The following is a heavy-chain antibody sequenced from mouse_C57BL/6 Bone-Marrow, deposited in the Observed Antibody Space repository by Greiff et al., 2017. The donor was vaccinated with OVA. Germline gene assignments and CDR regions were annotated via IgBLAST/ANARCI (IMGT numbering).Heavy chain of an antibody. D-gene: IGHD2-4*01. J-gene: IGHJ1*03. CDR3: ARFSDYHWYFDV. CDR1: GFTFSSYG. Sequence: EVKVVESGGDLVKPGGSLKLSCAASGFTFSSYGMSWVRQTPDKRLEWVATISSGGSYTYYPDSVKGRFTISRDNAKNTLYLQMSSLKSEDTAMYYCARFSDYHWYFDVWGTGTTVTVSS. CDR2: ISSGGSYT. V-gene: IGHV5-6*01.